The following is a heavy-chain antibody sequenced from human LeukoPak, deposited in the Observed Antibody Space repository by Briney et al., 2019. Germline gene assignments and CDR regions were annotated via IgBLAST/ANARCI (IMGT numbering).Heavy chain of an antibody. CDR2: INPNSGGT. CDR1: GYTFTGYY. D-gene: IGHD3-22*01. Sequence: ASLKVSCKASGYTFTGYYMHWVRQAPGQGLEWMGWINPNSGGTNYAQKFQGRVTMTRDTSISTAYMEVSRLRSEDTAGYYCARANGYYYDSSGYYYFDYWGQGTLVTVSS. J-gene: IGHJ4*02. CDR3: ARANGYYYDSSGYYYFDY. V-gene: IGHV1-2*02.